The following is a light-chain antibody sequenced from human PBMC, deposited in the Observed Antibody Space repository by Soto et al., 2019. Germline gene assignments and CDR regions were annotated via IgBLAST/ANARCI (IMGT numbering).Light chain of an antibody. CDR2: DNN. Sequence: QSVLTQPPSVSAAPGQKVTISCSGSSSNIGNNYVSWYQQLPGTAPKLLIYDNNRRPSEIPDRFSGSKSGTSATLDITGLQTGDEADYYCGTWDGSLSAVVFGGGTKLTVL. J-gene: IGLJ3*02. CDR1: SSNIGNNY. V-gene: IGLV1-51*01. CDR3: GTWDGSLSAVV.